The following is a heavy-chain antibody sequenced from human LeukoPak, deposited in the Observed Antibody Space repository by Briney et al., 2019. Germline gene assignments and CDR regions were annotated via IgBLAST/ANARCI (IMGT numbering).Heavy chain of an antibody. Sequence: PGGSLRLSCAASGFTFNSYWMHWVRQAPGKGLVWVSRISNDGSDATYADFVKGRFTISRDNGRNMLYLQMNGLRPDDTAVYYCARDRPHNWFDPWGQGTLVTASS. CDR2: ISNDGSDA. V-gene: IGHV3-74*01. CDR3: ARDRPHNWFDP. J-gene: IGHJ5*02. CDR1: GFTFNSYW.